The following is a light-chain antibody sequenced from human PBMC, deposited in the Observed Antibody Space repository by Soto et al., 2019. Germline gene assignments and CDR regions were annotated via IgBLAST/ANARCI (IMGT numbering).Light chain of an antibody. V-gene: IGKV3-11*01. CDR2: DAS. J-gene: IGKJ5*01. CDR1: QNISIY. CDR3: QQCSNWPPEIT. Sequence: EIVMTQSPATLSVSPGERATLSCRASQNISIYLAWYQQKPGQAPRLLIYDASNWATGIPARFSGSGSGTDFTLTISSLEPEDFAVYYCQQCSNWPPEITFGQGTRLEI.